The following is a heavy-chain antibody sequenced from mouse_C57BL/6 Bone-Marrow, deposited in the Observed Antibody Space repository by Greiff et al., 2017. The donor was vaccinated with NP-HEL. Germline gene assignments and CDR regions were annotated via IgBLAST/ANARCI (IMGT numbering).Heavy chain of an antibody. J-gene: IGHJ1*03. D-gene: IGHD2-12*01. CDR2: IDPNSGGT. CDR1: GYTFTSYW. Sequence: QVQLQQPGAELVKPGASVKLSCKASGYTFTSYWMHWVKQRPGRGLEWIGRIDPNSGGTKYNEKFKSKATLTVDKPSSTAYMQLSSLTSECSAFYYCARSWASYSFHWYFDVWGTGTTVTVSS. V-gene: IGHV1-72*01. CDR3: ARSWASYSFHWYFDV.